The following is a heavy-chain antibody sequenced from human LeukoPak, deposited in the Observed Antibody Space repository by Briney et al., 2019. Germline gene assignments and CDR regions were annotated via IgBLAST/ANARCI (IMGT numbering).Heavy chain of an antibody. J-gene: IGHJ4*02. Sequence: GGSLRLSCAVSGFTFDDYAMHWVRQAPGKGLEWVSGISWNSGSIGYADSVKGRFTISRDNAKNSLYLQMNSLRAEDTALYYCAKAVYSSGWYYFDYWGQGTLVTVSS. CDR2: ISWNSGSI. CDR3: AKAVYSSGWYYFDY. D-gene: IGHD6-19*01. V-gene: IGHV3-9*01. CDR1: GFTFDDYA.